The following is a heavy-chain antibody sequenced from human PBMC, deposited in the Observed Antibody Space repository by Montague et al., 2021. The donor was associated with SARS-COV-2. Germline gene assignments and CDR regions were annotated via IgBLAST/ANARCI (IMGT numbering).Heavy chain of an antibody. CDR3: ARTESPSDSSGPFDY. Sequence: TLSLTCIVSGGSISSGGYYWSWIRQHPGKGLEWIGYIYYSGSTYYNPSLKSRLSISLDTSKNHFSLRLSSVTAADTAVYYCARTESPSDSSGPFDYGGRETLVTVSS. CDR1: GGSISSGGYY. D-gene: IGHD6-25*01. CDR2: IYYSGST. J-gene: IGHJ4*01. V-gene: IGHV4-31*03.